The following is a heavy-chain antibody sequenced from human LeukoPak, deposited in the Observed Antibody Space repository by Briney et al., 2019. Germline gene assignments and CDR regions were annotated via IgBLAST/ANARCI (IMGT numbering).Heavy chain of an antibody. D-gene: IGHD2-15*01. Sequence: PGGSLRLSCAASGFTFSSYWMSWVRQAPGKGLERVANIRQDGSEIYYVDSVKGRFTISRDNAKNSLYLQMNSLRAEDTAVYYCARPGGYYYYYYLDVWGKGTTVTVSS. CDR3: ARPGGYYYYYYLDV. J-gene: IGHJ6*03. CDR1: GFTFSSYW. V-gene: IGHV3-7*01. CDR2: IRQDGSEI.